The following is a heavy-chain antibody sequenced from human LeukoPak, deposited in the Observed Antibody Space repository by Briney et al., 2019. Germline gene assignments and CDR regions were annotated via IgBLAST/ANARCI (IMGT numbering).Heavy chain of an antibody. Sequence: GESLKISCKGSGYSFSRYWIGWVRQMPGKGLEWIGIIYPSDSDTRYSPSFQGQVTISADKSISTAYLQWSSLKASDTATYYCARFVEYSSSSGVLDYWGQGTLVTVSS. CDR1: GYSFSRYW. D-gene: IGHD6-6*01. CDR2: IYPSDSDT. J-gene: IGHJ4*02. V-gene: IGHV5-51*01. CDR3: ARFVEYSSSSGVLDY.